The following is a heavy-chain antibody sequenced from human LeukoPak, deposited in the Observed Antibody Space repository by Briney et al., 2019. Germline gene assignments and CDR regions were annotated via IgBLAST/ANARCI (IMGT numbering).Heavy chain of an antibody. J-gene: IGHJ4*02. CDR3: ARSPDGYTYGYLY. V-gene: IGHV3-48*04. D-gene: IGHD5-18*01. Sequence: GGSLRLSCAASGFTFRSYNMNWVRQAPGKGLEWVSYISSSSSTIYYADSVKGRFTISRDNAKNSLYLQMNSLRAEDTAVYYCARSPDGYTYGYLYWGQGTLVIVSS. CDR2: ISSSSSTI. CDR1: GFTFRSYN.